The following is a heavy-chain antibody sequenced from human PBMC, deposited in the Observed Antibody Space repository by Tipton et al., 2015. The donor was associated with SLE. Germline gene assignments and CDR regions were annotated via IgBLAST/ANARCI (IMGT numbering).Heavy chain of an antibody. D-gene: IGHD2-2*01. J-gene: IGHJ6*04. CDR3: ARDRGCSSTSCYAGGMDV. CDR2: ISYDGSNK. V-gene: IGHV3-30*04. Sequence: RSLRLSCAASGFTFSSYAMHWVRQAPGKGLEWVAVISYDGSNKYYADSVKGRFTISRDNSKNTLYLQMNSLRAEDTAVYYCARDRGCSSTSCYAGGMDVWGKGTTVTVSS. CDR1: GFTFSSYA.